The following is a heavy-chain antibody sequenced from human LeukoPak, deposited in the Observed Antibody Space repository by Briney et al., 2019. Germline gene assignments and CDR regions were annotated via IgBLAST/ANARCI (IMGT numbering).Heavy chain of an antibody. CDR1: GGSVSTSSYY. J-gene: IGHJ4*02. D-gene: IGHD6-13*01. Sequence: SETLSLTCTVSGGSVSTSSYYWGWIRQPPGRGLEWIGSIYYSGNTYYNPSLKSRVTISVDTSKNQFSLKLSSVTAADTAVYYCARSGFRQQLEFDYWGQGTLVTVSS. CDR2: IYYSGNT. CDR3: ARSGFRQQLEFDY. V-gene: IGHV4-39*01.